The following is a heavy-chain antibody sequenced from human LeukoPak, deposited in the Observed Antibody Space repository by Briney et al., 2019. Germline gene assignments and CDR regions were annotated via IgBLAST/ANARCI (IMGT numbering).Heavy chain of an antibody. V-gene: IGHV3-23*01. Sequence: GGSLRLSCAASGFTFSSYAMHWVRQAPGKGLECISTISDDSSFTYYADSVKGRSAISRDDSKNTLYLQMNNLKVEDTAVYYCAKGRCSGVGCDSFHSWGQGALVTVSS. D-gene: IGHD2-15*01. J-gene: IGHJ4*02. CDR2: ISDDSSFT. CDR3: AKGRCSGVGCDSFHS. CDR1: GFTFSSYA.